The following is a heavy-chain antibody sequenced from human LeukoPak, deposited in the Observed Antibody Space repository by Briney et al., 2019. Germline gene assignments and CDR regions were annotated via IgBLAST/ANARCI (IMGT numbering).Heavy chain of an antibody. D-gene: IGHD6-13*01. CDR3: ARSGYSSSWYGYNWFDP. CDR2: IHYSGST. J-gene: IGHJ5*02. Sequence: PSETLSLTCTVSGGSISSYYWSWIRQPPGKGLEWIGYIHYSGSTNYNPSLKSRVTISVDTSKNQFSLKLSSVTAADTAVYYCARSGYSSSWYGYNWFDPWGQGTLVTVSS. CDR1: GGSISSYY. V-gene: IGHV4-59*01.